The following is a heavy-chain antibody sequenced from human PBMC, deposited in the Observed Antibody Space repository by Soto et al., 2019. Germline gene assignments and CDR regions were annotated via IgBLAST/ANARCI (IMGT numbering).Heavy chain of an antibody. J-gene: IGHJ3*02. CDR3: ARVERGTATTVVDAFDI. V-gene: IGHV4-34*01. D-gene: IGHD1-1*01. Sequence: QVQLQQWGAGLLKPSETLSLTCAVYGGCVSSGSYYWSWIRQPPGTGLEWIGEMSHSGGTHFNPSLKSRVTISVDTSKNQFSLKMTSVTAADTALYYCARVERGTATTVVDAFDIWGPGTMVTVSS. CDR1: GGCVSSGSYY. CDR2: MSHSGGT.